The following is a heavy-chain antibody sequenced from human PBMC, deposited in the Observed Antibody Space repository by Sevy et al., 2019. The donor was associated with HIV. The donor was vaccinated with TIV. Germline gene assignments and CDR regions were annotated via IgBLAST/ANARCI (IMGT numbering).Heavy chain of an antibody. D-gene: IGHD3-22*01. V-gene: IGHV3-30*18. CDR1: GFTFSSYA. CDR3: AKGQTDYYDTSGPVDY. CDR2: IPYDGSSK. Sequence: GGSLRLSCPASGFTFSSYAMHWVRQAPGKGLEWVAAIPYDGSSKYYADSVKGRLTISRDNSKNTLYLQMNSLRAEDTALYYCAKGQTDYYDTSGPVDYWGQGTLVTVSS. J-gene: IGHJ4*02.